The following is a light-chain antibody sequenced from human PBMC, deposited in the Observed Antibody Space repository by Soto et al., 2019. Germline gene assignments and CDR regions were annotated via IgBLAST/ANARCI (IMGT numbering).Light chain of an antibody. J-gene: IGKJ3*01. CDR3: QQYYSSPPGFT. V-gene: IGKV3-20*01. CDR1: QRVSSTY. CDR2: GAA. Sequence: EVVLTQSPDTLSLFPGERATLSCRASQRVSSTYFAWYRQKPGQPPRLLIYGAANRATGVPDRFSGSGSGTDFTLTISRLETEDFAVYYCQQYYSSPPGFTFGPGTTVEVK.